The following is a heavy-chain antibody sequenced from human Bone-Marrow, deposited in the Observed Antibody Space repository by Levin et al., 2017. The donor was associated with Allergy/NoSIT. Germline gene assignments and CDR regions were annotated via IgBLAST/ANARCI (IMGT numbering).Heavy chain of an antibody. J-gene: IGHJ4*02. V-gene: IGHV3-11*05. CDR3: AREGIVLEKGSFDY. Sequence: PGGSLRLSCAASGFTFSDYYMNWIRQAPGKGLEWISYITSTGYNANYADSVKGRFTIARDNAKNSLYLQMNSLRAEDTAVYYCAREGIVLEKGSFDYWGQGTLVTVSS. D-gene: IGHD2-8*01. CDR1: GFTFSDYY. CDR2: ITSTGYNA.